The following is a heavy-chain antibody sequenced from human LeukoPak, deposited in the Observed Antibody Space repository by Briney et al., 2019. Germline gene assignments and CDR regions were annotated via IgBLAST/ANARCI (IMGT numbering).Heavy chain of an antibody. V-gene: IGHV4-4*07. Sequence: SETLSLTCTVSGGSISSYSWSWIRQPAGKGLEWIGRVYTSGRTNYDPSLKSRVTMSVDTSKNQFSLKLSSVTAADTAIYYCARVGGNWHFDLWGRGTLVTVPS. CDR3: ARVGGNWHFDL. J-gene: IGHJ2*01. CDR2: VYTSGRT. D-gene: IGHD3-10*01. CDR1: GGSISSYS.